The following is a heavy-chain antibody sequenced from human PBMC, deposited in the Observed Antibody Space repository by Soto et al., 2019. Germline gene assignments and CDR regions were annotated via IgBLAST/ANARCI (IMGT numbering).Heavy chain of an antibody. D-gene: IGHD4-17*01. Sequence: QVQLVQSGAEVKKPGASVKVSCKAPGYIFPSCTISWVRQAPGQGLEWMGWINAYNGNIKDAQKFQGRFTMTTDTSTSTAYMELRSLTSDYTAMYYCAIANYGDNDYWGQGTLVTVSS. V-gene: IGHV1-18*01. CDR1: GYIFPSCT. CDR2: INAYNGNI. J-gene: IGHJ4*02. CDR3: AIANYGDNDY.